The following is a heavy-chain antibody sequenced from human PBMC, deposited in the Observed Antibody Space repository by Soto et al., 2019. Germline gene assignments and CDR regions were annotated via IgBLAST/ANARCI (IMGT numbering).Heavy chain of an antibody. CDR2: LSGSGTSV. Sequence: EVQLLESGGALVQPGGSLRLSCAASGFTFDNYAMSWVRQAPGKGLEWVSALSGSGTSVYYADSVKVGFTISRDNSRNTLYLQINSLRVEDTAVYYCARGGAITFGGVVELAYWGQGALVTVSS. D-gene: IGHD3-16*02. J-gene: IGHJ4*02. CDR3: ARGGAITFGGVVELAY. CDR1: GFTFDNYA. V-gene: IGHV3-23*01.